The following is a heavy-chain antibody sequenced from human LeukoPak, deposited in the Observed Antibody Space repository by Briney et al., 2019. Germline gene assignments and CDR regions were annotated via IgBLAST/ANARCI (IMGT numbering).Heavy chain of an antibody. CDR1: GFTFSSYG. CDR3: ARRHFDAFDI. CDR2: IWYDGSSK. J-gene: IGHJ3*02. V-gene: IGHV3-33*08. Sequence: GRSLRLSCAASGFTFSSYGMQWVRRAPGKGLEWVAVIWYDGSSKYYADSVKGRFTISRDNSKNTLYLQMDSLTAEDTAVYYYARRHFDAFDIWGQGTVVTVSS.